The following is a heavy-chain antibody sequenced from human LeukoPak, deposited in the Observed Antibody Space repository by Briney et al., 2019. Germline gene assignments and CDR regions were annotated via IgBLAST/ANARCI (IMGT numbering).Heavy chain of an antibody. CDR1: GFNFSSYW. CDR2: IDSDGSST. Sequence: GGSLRLSCAASGFNFSSYWMHWVRQAPGKGLVWVSRIDSDGSSTTYADSVKGRFTISRDNAKNTLYLQMNSLRAEDTAVYFCARDASSARADYWGQGTLVTVSS. J-gene: IGHJ4*02. V-gene: IGHV3-74*01. D-gene: IGHD3-16*02. CDR3: ARDASSARADY.